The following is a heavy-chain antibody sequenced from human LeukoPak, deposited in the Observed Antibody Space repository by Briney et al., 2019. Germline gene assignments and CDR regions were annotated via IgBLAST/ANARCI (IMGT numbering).Heavy chain of an antibody. CDR1: GYTFTGYY. J-gene: IGHJ5*02. D-gene: IGHD3-3*01. Sequence: ASVKVSCKASGYTFTGYYMHWVRQAPGQGLKWMGWINPNSGGTNYAQKFQGRVTMTRDTSISTAYMELSRLRSDDTAVYYCARGIRFLEWLLEYNWFDPWGQGTLVTVSS. CDR2: INPNSGGT. V-gene: IGHV1-2*02. CDR3: ARGIRFLEWLLEYNWFDP.